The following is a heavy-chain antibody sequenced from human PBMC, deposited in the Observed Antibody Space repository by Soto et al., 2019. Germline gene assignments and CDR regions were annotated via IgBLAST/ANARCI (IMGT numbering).Heavy chain of an antibody. CDR2: ISGSGGST. Sequence: GGSLRLSCAASGFTFSSYAMSWVRQAPGKGLEWVSAISGSGGSTYYADSVKGRFTISRDNSKNTLYLQMNSLRAEDTAVYYCANGPWIPQYFDYWGQGTLVTVSS. CDR1: GFTFSSYA. CDR3: ANGPWIPQYFDY. J-gene: IGHJ4*02. D-gene: IGHD5-18*01. V-gene: IGHV3-23*01.